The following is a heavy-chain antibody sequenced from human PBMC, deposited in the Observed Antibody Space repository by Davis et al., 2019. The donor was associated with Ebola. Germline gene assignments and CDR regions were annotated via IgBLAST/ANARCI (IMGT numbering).Heavy chain of an antibody. CDR3: ARAQFPTTSDH. V-gene: IGHV1-18*04. Sequence: ASVKVSCKASGYTFTGYYMHWVRQAPGQGLEWMGWINPHNGNTNYAQNVQGRVTMTTDTSTNTAYMEVGSLRSDDTAVYYCARAQFPTTSDHWGQGTLVTVSS. D-gene: IGHD1-1*01. CDR2: INPHNGNT. J-gene: IGHJ4*02. CDR1: GYTFTGYY.